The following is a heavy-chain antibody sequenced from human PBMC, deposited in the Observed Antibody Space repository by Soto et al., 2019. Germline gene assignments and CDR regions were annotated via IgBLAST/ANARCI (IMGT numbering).Heavy chain of an antibody. CDR1: GFTFSSYG. CDR2: ISYDGSNK. Sequence: GGSLRLSCAASGFTFSSYGMHWVRQAPGKGLEWVAVISYDGSNKYYADSVKGRFTISRDNSKNTLYLQMNSLRAEDTAVYYCAKDVAAAGRGPLDYWGQGTLVTVSS. V-gene: IGHV3-30*18. J-gene: IGHJ4*02. D-gene: IGHD6-13*01. CDR3: AKDVAAAGRGPLDY.